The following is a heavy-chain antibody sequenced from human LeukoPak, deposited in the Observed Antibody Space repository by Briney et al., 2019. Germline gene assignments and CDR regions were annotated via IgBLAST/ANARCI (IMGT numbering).Heavy chain of an antibody. V-gene: IGHV3-23*01. D-gene: IGHD3-10*01. CDR3: AKGGVLLWFGESPDDYYYMDV. CDR1: GFTFSSYA. CDR2: ISGSGGST. Sequence: GGSLRLSCAASGFTFSSYAMSWVRQAPGKGLEWVSAISGSGGSTYYADSVKGRFTISRDNSKNTLYLQMNSLRAEDTTVYYCAKGGVLLWFGESPDDYYYMDVWGKGTTVTVSS. J-gene: IGHJ6*03.